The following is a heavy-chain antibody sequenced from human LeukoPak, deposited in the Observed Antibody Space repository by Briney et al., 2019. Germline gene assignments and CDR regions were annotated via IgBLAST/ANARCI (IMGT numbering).Heavy chain of an antibody. CDR1: GXTVRNNY. J-gene: IGHJ4*02. Sequence: GGSLRLSCEASGXTVRNNYVTWVRQAPGKGLEWVSVIYSGGGTYYADSVKDRFTISRDNSKNTLYLQMNSLRVEDSAVYYCTRVFAYSYGDFDNWGQGTLVAVSS. CDR3: TRVFAYSYGDFDN. CDR2: IYSGGGT. V-gene: IGHV3-66*01. D-gene: IGHD5-18*01.